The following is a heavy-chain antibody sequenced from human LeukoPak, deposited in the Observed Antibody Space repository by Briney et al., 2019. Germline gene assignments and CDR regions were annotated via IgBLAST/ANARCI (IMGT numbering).Heavy chain of an antibody. CDR2: INHSGST. V-gene: IGHV4-34*01. Sequence: SETLSLTCAVYGGSFSGYHWSWIRQPPGKGLEWIGEINHSGSTNYNPSLKSRVTISVDTSKNQFSLKLSSVTAADTAVYYCARVLTTVTLFDYWGQGTLVTVSS. J-gene: IGHJ4*02. CDR3: ARVLTTVTLFDY. D-gene: IGHD4-17*01. CDR1: GGSFSGYH.